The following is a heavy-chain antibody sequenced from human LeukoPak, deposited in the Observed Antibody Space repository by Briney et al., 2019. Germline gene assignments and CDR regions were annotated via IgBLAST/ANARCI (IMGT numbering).Heavy chain of an antibody. D-gene: IGHD2-15*01. J-gene: IGHJ4*02. Sequence: ASETLSLTCTVSGGSIGSYYWSWIRQPPGKGLEWIGYIYYSGSTNYNPSLKSRVTISVDTSKNQFSLKLSSVTAADTAVYYCARNPGSEYPEWWGQGTLVTVSS. V-gene: IGHV4-59*12. CDR1: GGSIGSYY. CDR2: IYYSGST. CDR3: ARNPGSEYPEW.